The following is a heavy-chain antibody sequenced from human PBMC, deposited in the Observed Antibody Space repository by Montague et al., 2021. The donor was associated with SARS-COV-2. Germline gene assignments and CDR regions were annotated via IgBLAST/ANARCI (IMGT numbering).Heavy chain of an antibody. CDR2: IYHSGST. D-gene: IGHD6-19*01. J-gene: IGHJ4*02. V-gene: IGHV4-4*02. Sequence: SETLSLTCVVSGGSISSINWWCWVRQPPGKGLEWIGEIYHSGSTNYNPSLKSRVIISVDKSKNQFSLMLSSVIAADTAVYYCARTGYSSGWHSFDYWGQGTLVTVSS. CDR3: ARTGYSSGWHSFDY. CDR1: GGSISSINW.